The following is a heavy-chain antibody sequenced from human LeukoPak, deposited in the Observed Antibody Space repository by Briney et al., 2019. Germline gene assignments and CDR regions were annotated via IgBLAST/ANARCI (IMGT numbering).Heavy chain of an antibody. CDR3: ARAKLEWFSIYYYYYMDV. CDR2: LYHSGTT. J-gene: IGHJ6*03. V-gene: IGHV4-38-2*01. CDR1: GYSISSGCY. Sequence: SETLSLTCGVSGYSISSGCYWGWIRQPPGKGLEWIGILYHSGTTYYNPSLKSRVTILAETSKNHFSLKLNSVTAADTAVYYCARAKLEWFSIYYYYYMDVWGHGTTVTVSS. D-gene: IGHD3-3*01.